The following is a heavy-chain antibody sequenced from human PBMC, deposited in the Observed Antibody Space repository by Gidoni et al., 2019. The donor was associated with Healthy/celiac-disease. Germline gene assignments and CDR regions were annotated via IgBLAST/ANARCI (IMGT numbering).Heavy chain of an antibody. V-gene: IGHV4-39*01. D-gene: IGHD6-13*01. CDR2: IYYSGST. Sequence: QLKLKESGPGLVKPSETLSLTCTVSGGSISSSRYYWGWIRQPPGKGLEWIGSIYYSGSTYYHPALKSRVTISVDTSKNQFSLKLSSVTAADTAVYCCARHRMGSNWFDYLCPAALVAFSP. J-gene: IGHJ4*02. CDR3: ARHRMGSNWFDY. CDR1: GGSISSSRYY.